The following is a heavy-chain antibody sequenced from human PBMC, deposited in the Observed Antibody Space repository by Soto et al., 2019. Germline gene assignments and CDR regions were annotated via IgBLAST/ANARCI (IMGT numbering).Heavy chain of an antibody. Sequence: TGGSLILSCAASGFTFSTYWMSWVRQAPGKGLEWVANIKPDGSEKWYVDSVKGRFTISRDNAKNSLHLQMNSLRAEDTAVYYCARGDYYDTSGPFSDAFDIWGQGTMVTVS. CDR1: GFTFSTYW. V-gene: IGHV3-7*04. J-gene: IGHJ3*02. CDR3: ARGDYYDTSGPFSDAFDI. CDR2: IKPDGSEK. D-gene: IGHD3-22*01.